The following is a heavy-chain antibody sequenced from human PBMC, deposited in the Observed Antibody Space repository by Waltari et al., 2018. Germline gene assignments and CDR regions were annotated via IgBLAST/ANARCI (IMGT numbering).Heavy chain of an antibody. CDR1: GFTLSSYG. CDR2: ISSSGSTI. V-gene: IGHV3-48*03. J-gene: IGHJ4*02. CDR3: ARRFDS. Sequence: EVQLVQSGVGLLQPGGSLRLPCEASGFTLSSYGMNWVRRAPGKGLEWVSYISSSGSTINYADSVKGRFTISRDNAKNSLYLQMNSLRAEDTAVYHCARRFDSWGQGTLVTVSS.